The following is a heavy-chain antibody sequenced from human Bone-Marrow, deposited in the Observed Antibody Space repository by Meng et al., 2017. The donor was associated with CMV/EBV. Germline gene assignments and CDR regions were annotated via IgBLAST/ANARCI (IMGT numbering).Heavy chain of an antibody. J-gene: IGHJ2*01. D-gene: IGHD6-6*01. CDR1: GGSISSYY. V-gene: IGHV4-59*01. CDR2: IYYSGST. Sequence: SETLSLTCTVSGGSISSYYWSWIRQPPGKGLEWIGYIYYSGSTNYNPSLKSRVTISVDTSKNQFSLKLSSVTAADTAVYYCAAGAARPGVSWYFDLWGRGNLVTVYS. CDR3: AAGAARPGVSWYFDL.